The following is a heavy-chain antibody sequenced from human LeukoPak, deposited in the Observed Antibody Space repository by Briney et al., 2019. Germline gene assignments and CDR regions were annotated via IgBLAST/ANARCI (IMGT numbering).Heavy chain of an antibody. D-gene: IGHD3-22*01. CDR2: IYPDDSDT. V-gene: IGHV5-51*01. Sequence: GESLKISCQGSGYSFNTYRIGWVRQMPGKGLEWMGIIYPDDSDTRYSPSFQGHVTMSADTSISTAYLQWSSLKASDTTMYYCARRGSGYVVAFDIWGQGTMVAVSS. J-gene: IGHJ3*02. CDR1: GYSFNTYR. CDR3: ARRGSGYVVAFDI.